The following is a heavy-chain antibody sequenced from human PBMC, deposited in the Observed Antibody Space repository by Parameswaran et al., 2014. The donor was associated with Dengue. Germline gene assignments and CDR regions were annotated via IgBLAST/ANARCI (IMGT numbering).Heavy chain of an antibody. Sequence: VRQAPGKGLEWVSYISNSGSPIYYADSVKGRFTISRDNAKNSLYLQMNSLRAEDTAVYYCARASPDYFDSRTFDYWGQGTLVTVSS. J-gene: IGHJ4*02. CDR3: ARASPDYFDSRTFDY. CDR2: ISNSGSPI. V-gene: IGHV3-48*03. D-gene: IGHD3-22*01.